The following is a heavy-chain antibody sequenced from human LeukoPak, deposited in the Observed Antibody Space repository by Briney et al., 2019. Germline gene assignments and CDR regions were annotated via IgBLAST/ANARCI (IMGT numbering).Heavy chain of an antibody. CDR1: GYNFTKSW. Sequence: GESLKISCKGSGYNFTKSWIGWVRQMPGKGLEWMGIIYPGDSDTRYSPSFQGQVTISDDKSISTAYLHWSSLKASDTAMYYCARFRGYGSSWYADYWGQGTLVTVSS. V-gene: IGHV5-51*01. D-gene: IGHD6-13*01. CDR2: IYPGDSDT. CDR3: ARFRGYGSSWYADY. J-gene: IGHJ4*02.